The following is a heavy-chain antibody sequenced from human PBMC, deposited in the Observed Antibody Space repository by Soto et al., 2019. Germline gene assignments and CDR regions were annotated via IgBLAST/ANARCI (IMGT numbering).Heavy chain of an antibody. CDR2: ISYSGST. J-gene: IGHJ4*02. D-gene: IGHD3-10*01. CDR1: GGSVSSGGNY. Sequence: SETLSLTCTVSGGSVSSGGNYWGWIRQHPGKGLEWIGYISYSGSTSYNPSLKSRVTISVDTSKNQFSLKLSSVTAADTAVYYCARDLGENNDCWGQGTLVTVSS. V-gene: IGHV4-31*03. CDR3: ARDLGENNDC.